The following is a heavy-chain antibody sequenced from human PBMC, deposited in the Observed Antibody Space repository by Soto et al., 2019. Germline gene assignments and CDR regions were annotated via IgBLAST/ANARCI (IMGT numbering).Heavy chain of an antibody. V-gene: IGHV3-23*01. CDR2: ISGSGGST. CDR3: AKDLGSPSSGYYYFDY. D-gene: IGHD3-22*01. CDR1: GFTFSSYA. J-gene: IGHJ4*02. Sequence: EVQLLESGGGLVQPGGSLRLSCAASGFTFSSYAMSWVRQAPGKGLEWVSAISGSGGSTYYADSVKGRFTISRDNSKNTLYLQMNSLRAEDTAGYYCAKDLGSPSSGYYYFDYWGQGTLVTVSS.